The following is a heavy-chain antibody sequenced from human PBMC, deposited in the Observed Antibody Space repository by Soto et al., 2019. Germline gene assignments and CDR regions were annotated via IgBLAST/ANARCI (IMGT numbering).Heavy chain of an antibody. V-gene: IGHV3-21*01. CDR2: ISVSGDNI. Sequence: GGSLRLSCLASGFSFNSFTMNWIRRAPGRGLEWVASISVSGDNIYYGDAMQGRFTISRDNSKRSVFLDLNSPRVEETAVSCNARDLGLLKGMFDYWGQGTLVTVSS. CDR1: GFSFNSFT. CDR3: ARDLGLLKGMFDY. J-gene: IGHJ4*02. D-gene: IGHD1-20*01.